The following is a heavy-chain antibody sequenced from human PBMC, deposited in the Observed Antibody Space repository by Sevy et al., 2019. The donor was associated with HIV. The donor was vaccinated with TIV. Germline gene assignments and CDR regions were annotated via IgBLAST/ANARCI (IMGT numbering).Heavy chain of an antibody. V-gene: IGHV3-23*01. CDR1: GFTFNNYA. CDR2: ISGSGGST. D-gene: IGHD6-19*01. CDR3: TKQCDFSPSYYFDY. J-gene: IGHJ4*02. Sequence: GGSLRLSCAASGFTFNNYAMSWVRQAPGKGLEWVSGISGSGGSTYYVDSVKGRFTISRDNSKNTLYLQMNSLRAEDTAVYYCTKQCDFSPSYYFDYWGQGALVTVS.